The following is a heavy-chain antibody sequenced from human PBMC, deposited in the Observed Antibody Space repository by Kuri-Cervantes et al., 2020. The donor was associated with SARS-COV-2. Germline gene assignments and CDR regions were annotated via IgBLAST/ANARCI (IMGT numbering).Heavy chain of an antibody. V-gene: IGHV1-46*03. J-gene: IGHJ6*03. CDR3: AREARAVGYSSSWYYYYYYMDV. D-gene: IGHD6-13*01. CDR1: RYTFTSYY. CDR2: INPSGGST. Sequence: ASVKVSCKASRYTFTSYYMHWVRQAPGQGLEWMGIINPSGGSTSYAQKFQGRVTMTRDTSTSTVYMELSSLRSEDTAVYYCAREARAVGYSSSWYYYYYYMDVWGKGTTVTVSS.